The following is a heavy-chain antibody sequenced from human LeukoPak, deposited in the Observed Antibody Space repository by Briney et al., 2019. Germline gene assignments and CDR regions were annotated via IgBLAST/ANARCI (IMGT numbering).Heavy chain of an antibody. Sequence: PSQTLSLTCTVSGGSISSGSYYWSWIRQPAGKGLEWIGRIYTSGSTNYNPSLESRVTISVDTSKNQFSLKLSSVTAADTAVYYCARSRGGVFDYWGQGTLVTVSS. J-gene: IGHJ4*02. D-gene: IGHD3-16*01. CDR2: IYTSGST. CDR1: GGSISSGSYY. CDR3: ARSRGGVFDY. V-gene: IGHV4-61*02.